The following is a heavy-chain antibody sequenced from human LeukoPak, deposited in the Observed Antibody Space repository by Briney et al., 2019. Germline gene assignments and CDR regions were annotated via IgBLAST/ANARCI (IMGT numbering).Heavy chain of an antibody. J-gene: IGHJ4*02. D-gene: IGHD1-26*01. CDR1: GGSISSYY. CDR2: IYYSGST. CDR3: AESGGSGLIDY. Sequence: SETLSLTCTVSGGSISSYYWSWIRQPPGKGLEWIGYIYYSGSTNYNPSLKSRVTISVDTSKNQFSLNLSSVTAADTAVYYCAESGGSGLIDYWGQGTLVTVSS. V-gene: IGHV4-59*08.